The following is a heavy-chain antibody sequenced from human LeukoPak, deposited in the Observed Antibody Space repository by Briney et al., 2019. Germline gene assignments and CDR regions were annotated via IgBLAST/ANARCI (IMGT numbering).Heavy chain of an antibody. Sequence: GGSLRLSCVASGFTFSNLAMNWVRQAQGKGLEWVSVVTGDSGTTHYADSVKGRFTISRGNSKNTVYLQMNSLRAEDTAIYYCAKGWSGYFRSPFDLWGRGTMVTVSS. CDR1: GFTFSNLA. CDR3: AKGWSGYFRSPFDL. J-gene: IGHJ3*01. D-gene: IGHD3-3*01. V-gene: IGHV3-23*01. CDR2: VTGDSGTT.